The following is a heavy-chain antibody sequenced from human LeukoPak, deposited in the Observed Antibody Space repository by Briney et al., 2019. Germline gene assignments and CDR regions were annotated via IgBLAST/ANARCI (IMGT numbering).Heavy chain of an antibody. D-gene: IGHD1-26*01. V-gene: IGHV3-23*01. Sequence: GASLRLSCVASGFTFSSYAMSWVRQAPGKGLEWVSAISGSGGSTYYADSVKGRFTISRDNSKNTLYLRMNSLRAEDTAVYYCAKVSGGEVGATYGVAFDIWGQGTMVTVSS. CDR3: AKVSGGEVGATYGVAFDI. J-gene: IGHJ3*02. CDR2: ISGSGGST. CDR1: GFTFSSYA.